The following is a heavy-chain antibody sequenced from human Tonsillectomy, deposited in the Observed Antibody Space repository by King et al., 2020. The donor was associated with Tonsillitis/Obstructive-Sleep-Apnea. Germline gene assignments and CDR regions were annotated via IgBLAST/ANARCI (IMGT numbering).Heavy chain of an antibody. Sequence: VQLVESGGGLVQPGGSLRLSCAASGFIFRSYAMSWVRQAPGKGLEWVSAVSGSSGGTYYADSVKGRFTISRDNSKNTLYLLMNSLRAEDTAVYYCATSFFGVEPYYFDYWGQGTLVTVSS. CDR2: VSGSSGGT. D-gene: IGHD3-3*01. V-gene: IGHV3-23*04. CDR1: GFIFRSYA. CDR3: ATSFFGVEPYYFDY. J-gene: IGHJ4*02.